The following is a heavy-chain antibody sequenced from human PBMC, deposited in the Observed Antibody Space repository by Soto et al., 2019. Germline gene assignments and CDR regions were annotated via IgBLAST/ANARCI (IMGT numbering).Heavy chain of an antibody. CDR1: GGTFSSYA. CDR2: IIPIFGTA. V-gene: IGHV1-69*13. J-gene: IGHJ3*02. D-gene: IGHD3-22*01. CDR3: ARSPYYYDSSGYPYDAFDI. Sequence: SVKVSCTASGGTFSSYAISWVRQAPGQGLDWMGGIIPIFGTANYAQKFQGRVTITADESTSTAYMELSSLRSEDTAVYYCARSPYYYDSSGYPYDAFDIWGQGTMVTV.